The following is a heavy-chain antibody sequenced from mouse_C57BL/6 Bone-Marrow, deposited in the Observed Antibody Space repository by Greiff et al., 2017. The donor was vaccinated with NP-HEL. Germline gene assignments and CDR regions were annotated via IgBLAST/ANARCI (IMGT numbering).Heavy chain of an antibody. J-gene: IGHJ3*01. CDR2: INPSTGGT. CDR1: GYSFTGYY. CDR3: ARQDYYGSSFAY. Sequence: VQLQQSGPELVKPGASVQISCKASGYSFTGYYMNWVKQSPEKSLEWIGEINPSTGGTTYNQKFKAKATLTVDKSSSTAYMQLKSLTSEDSAVYYCARQDYYGSSFAYWGQGTLVTASA. D-gene: IGHD1-1*01. V-gene: IGHV1-42*01.